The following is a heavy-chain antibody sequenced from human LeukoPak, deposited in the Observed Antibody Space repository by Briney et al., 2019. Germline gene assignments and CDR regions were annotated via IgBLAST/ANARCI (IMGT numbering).Heavy chain of an antibody. CDR3: ARDRPPLRYSSSSGVGFDY. Sequence: SVKVSCKASGGTFSSYAISWVRQAPGQGLEWMGGIIPIFGTANYAQKFQGRVTITADESTSTAYMELSSLRSEDTAVYYCARDRPPLRYSSSSGVGFDYWGQGTLVTVSS. V-gene: IGHV1-69*13. CDR2: IIPIFGTA. CDR1: GGTFSSYA. D-gene: IGHD6-6*01. J-gene: IGHJ4*02.